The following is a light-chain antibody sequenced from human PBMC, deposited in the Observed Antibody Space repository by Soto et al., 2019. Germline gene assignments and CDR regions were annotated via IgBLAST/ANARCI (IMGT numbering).Light chain of an antibody. CDR1: SSDIGSYNR. J-gene: IGLJ1*01. Sequence: QSALTQPASVSGSPGQSITISCTGTSSDIGSYNRVSWYQQPPGTAPKLIIYQVNNRPSGVPDRFSGSKSGNTASVTISELQAEDEADYYCNSFTTSSTYVFGTGTKVTVL. V-gene: IGLV2-18*02. CDR3: NSFTTSSTYV. CDR2: QVN.